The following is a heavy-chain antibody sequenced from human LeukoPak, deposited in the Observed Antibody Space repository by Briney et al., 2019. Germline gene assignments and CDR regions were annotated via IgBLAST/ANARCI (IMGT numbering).Heavy chain of an antibody. J-gene: IGHJ5*02. V-gene: IGHV1-18*01. CDR1: GHTFTSYG. CDR3: ARDQGLWYGGKDNWFDP. Sequence: GASVKVSCKASGHTFTSYGISWVRQAPGQGLEWMGWISANDGNTDYPQKLQGRVTMTTDTSTSTAYMELRSLRSDDTAVYYCARDQGLWYGGKDNWFDPWGQGTLVTVSS. CDR2: ISANDGNT. D-gene: IGHD4-23*01.